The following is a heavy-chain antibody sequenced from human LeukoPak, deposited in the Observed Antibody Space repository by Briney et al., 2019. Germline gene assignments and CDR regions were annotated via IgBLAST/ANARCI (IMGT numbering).Heavy chain of an antibody. CDR2: ISSSGSPI. V-gene: IGHV3-48*03. J-gene: IGHJ4*02. D-gene: IGHD3-10*02. CDR1: GFTFSSYE. Sequence: GGSLRLSCAASGFTFSSYEMNWARQAPGKGLEWVSYISSSGSPIYYADSVKGRFTISRDNSKNTLYLQMNSLRAEDTAVYYCARGRGNYYVSFDYWGQGTLVTVSS. CDR3: ARGRGNYYVSFDY.